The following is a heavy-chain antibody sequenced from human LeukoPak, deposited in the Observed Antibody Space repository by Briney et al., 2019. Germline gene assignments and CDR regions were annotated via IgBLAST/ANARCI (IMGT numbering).Heavy chain of an antibody. D-gene: IGHD3-10*01. V-gene: IGHV4-39*07. CDR1: GGSISSGDYY. J-gene: IGHJ5*02. CDR2: INHSGST. Sequence: SETLSLTCTVSGGSISSGDYYWSWIRQPPGKGLEWIGEINHSGSTNYNPSLKSRVTISVDTSKNQFSLKLGSVTAADTAAYYCARGRIQLWFGELLSNWFDPWGQGTLVTVSS. CDR3: ARGRIQLWFGELLSNWFDP.